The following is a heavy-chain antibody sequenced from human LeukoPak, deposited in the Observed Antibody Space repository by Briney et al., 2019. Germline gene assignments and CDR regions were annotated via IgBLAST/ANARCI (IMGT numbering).Heavy chain of an antibody. V-gene: IGHV4-34*01. CDR2: INHSGST. Sequence: PSETLSLTCAVYGGSFSGYYWSWIRQPPGKGLEWIGEINHSGSTNYNPSLKSRVTISVDTSKNQFSLKLSSVTAADTAVYYCARSVDIVATTPLDYWGQGTLVTVSS. CDR1: GGSFSGYY. J-gene: IGHJ4*02. D-gene: IGHD5-12*01. CDR3: ARSVDIVATTPLDY.